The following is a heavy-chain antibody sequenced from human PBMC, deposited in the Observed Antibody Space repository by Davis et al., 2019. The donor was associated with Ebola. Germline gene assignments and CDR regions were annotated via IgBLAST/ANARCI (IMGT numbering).Heavy chain of an antibody. D-gene: IGHD3-3*02. CDR1: GGSIINEYYY. J-gene: IGHJ4*02. CDR2: IFYSGDT. Sequence: PSETLSLTCTVSGGSIINEYYYWGWIRQPPGKGLEWIGNIFYSGDTSYSPSLKSRITMSLDTSKNQFFLHLTSMTAADTAVYYCATIGIFGVDEPDYWGQGTLVTVSS. V-gene: IGHV4-39*07. CDR3: ATIGIFGVDEPDY.